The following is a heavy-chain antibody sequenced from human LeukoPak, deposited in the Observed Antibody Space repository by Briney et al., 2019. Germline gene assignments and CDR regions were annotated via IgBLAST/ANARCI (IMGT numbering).Heavy chain of an antibody. CDR3: ARNYDTLTGYRRPFDY. Sequence: SETLSLTCTVSGGSISSYYWSWIRQPPGKGLEWIGYIYYSGSTNYNPSLRSRVTISVDTSKNQFSLKVTSVTAADTAAYYCARNYDTLTGYRRPFDYWGQGILVTVSP. D-gene: IGHD3-9*01. CDR1: GGSISSYY. CDR2: IYYSGST. J-gene: IGHJ4*02. V-gene: IGHV4-59*01.